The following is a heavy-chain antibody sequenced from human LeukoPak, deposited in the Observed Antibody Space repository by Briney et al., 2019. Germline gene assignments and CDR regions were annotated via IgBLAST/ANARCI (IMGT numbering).Heavy chain of an antibody. CDR3: AKVGRGYPTSWWYFDV. V-gene: IGHV3-30*18. CDR2: ISYDGKTE. CDR1: GFIFSTHG. Sequence: GGSPRLSCGASGFIFSTHGMHWVRQAPGKGLEWVAVISYDGKTEYYADSVRGRFTISRDNSKNTVYLQVNSLRAEDTAVYYCAKVGRGYPTSWWYFDVWGRGTLVTVSS. D-gene: IGHD1-26*01. J-gene: IGHJ2*01.